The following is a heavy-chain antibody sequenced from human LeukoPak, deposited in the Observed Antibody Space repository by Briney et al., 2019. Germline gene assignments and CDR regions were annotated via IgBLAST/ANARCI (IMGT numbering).Heavy chain of an antibody. D-gene: IGHD5-18*01. CDR2: IEQDGSDK. Sequence: PGGSLRLSYAASGFTFSDYWMSWVRQAPGKGPEWVANIEQDGSDKYYVDSVKGRFTISRDNAKKALYLQMNSLRAEDTAVYYCARGEFAWIQGSYGLNVWGQGTTVTVSS. J-gene: IGHJ6*02. CDR3: ARGEFAWIQGSYGLNV. CDR1: GFTFSDYW. V-gene: IGHV3-7*01.